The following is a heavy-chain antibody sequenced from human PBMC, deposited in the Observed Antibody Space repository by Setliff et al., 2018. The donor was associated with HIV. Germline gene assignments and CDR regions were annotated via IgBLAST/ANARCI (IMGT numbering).Heavy chain of an antibody. CDR3: ARGGWLDHHWFVP. D-gene: IGHD6-19*01. V-gene: IGHV3-21*01. CDR1: GFTLSSYS. Sequence: GGSLRLSCTASGFTLSSYSMNWVRQAPGKGLEWVSSISSSSSYIHYADSVKGRCTISRDNAKNSLYLQMNSLRAEDTAVYYCARGGWLDHHWFVPWGQGTLVTVSS. J-gene: IGHJ5*02. CDR2: ISSSSSYI.